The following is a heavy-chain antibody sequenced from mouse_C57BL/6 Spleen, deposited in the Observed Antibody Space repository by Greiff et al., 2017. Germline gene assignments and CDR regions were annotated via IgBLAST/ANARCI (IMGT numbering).Heavy chain of an antibody. Sequence: QVQLQQPGAELVKPGASVKLSCKASGYTFTSYWMQWVKQRPGQGLEWIGEIDPSDSYTNYTQKFKGKATLTVDTSSSTAYMQLSSLTSEDSAVYYCASYNYGSSPYYFDYWGQGTTLTVSS. CDR3: ASYNYGSSPYYFDY. CDR2: IDPSDSYT. CDR1: GYTFTSYW. J-gene: IGHJ2*01. V-gene: IGHV1-50*01. D-gene: IGHD1-1*01.